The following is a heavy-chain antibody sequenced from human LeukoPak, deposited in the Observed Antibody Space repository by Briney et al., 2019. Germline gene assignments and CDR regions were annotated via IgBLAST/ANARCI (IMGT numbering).Heavy chain of an antibody. Sequence: GGSLRPSCAASGFTFSSYAMSWVRQAPGKGLEWVSAIGGRDGSTYYADSVKGRFTISRDNSKNTLYVQMNSLRAEDTAVYYCAKGHYYGSGSLDYWGQGTLVTVSS. J-gene: IGHJ4*02. CDR2: IGGRDGST. CDR1: GFTFSSYA. V-gene: IGHV3-23*01. D-gene: IGHD3-10*01. CDR3: AKGHYYGSGSLDY.